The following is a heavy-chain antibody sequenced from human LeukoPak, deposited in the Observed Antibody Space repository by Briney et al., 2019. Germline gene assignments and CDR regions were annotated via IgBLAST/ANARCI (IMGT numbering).Heavy chain of an antibody. CDR1: GFTFSSYE. Sequence: GGSLRLSCAASGFTFSSYEMNWVRQSPGKGLEWLSVISGSGGATYYADSVKGRFTISRDNSKNTLYLQMSSLTAEDTAIYYCAKDSCASTSCYWDYWGQGTLVTVSS. V-gene: IGHV3-23*01. J-gene: IGHJ4*02. CDR2: ISGSGGAT. D-gene: IGHD2-2*01. CDR3: AKDSCASTSCYWDY.